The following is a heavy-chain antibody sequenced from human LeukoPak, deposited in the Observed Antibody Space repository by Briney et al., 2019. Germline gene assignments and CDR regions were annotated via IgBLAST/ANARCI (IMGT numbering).Heavy chain of an antibody. CDR3: ARDLGPMVQDY. CDR1: GYTFTSYY. Sequence: AASVKVSCKASGYTFTSYYMHWVRQAPGQGLEWMGIINPSGGSTSYAQKFQGRVTMTRDTSTSTVYMELSSLRSGDTAVYYCARDLGPMVQDYWGQGTLVTVSS. D-gene: IGHD3-10*01. V-gene: IGHV1-46*01. CDR2: INPSGGST. J-gene: IGHJ4*02.